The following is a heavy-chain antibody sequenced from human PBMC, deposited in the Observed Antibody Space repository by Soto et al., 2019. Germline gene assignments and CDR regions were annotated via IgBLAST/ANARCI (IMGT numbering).Heavy chain of an antibody. D-gene: IGHD3-22*01. CDR1: GFSFSSYA. J-gene: IGHJ4*02. Sequence: GGSLRLSCAASGFSFSSYAMSWVRKAPGKGLEWVSAISGSGGSTYYADSVKGRFTISRDNSKNTLYLQMNSLRAEDTAVYYCATRPSYYYDSSGYRTGDDYWGQGTLVTVSS. CDR2: ISGSGGST. V-gene: IGHV3-23*01. CDR3: ATRPSYYYDSSGYRTGDDY.